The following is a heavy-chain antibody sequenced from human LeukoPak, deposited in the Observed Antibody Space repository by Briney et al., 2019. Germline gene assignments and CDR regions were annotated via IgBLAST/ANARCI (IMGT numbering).Heavy chain of an antibody. D-gene: IGHD1-1*01. Sequence: ASVKVSCKASGYTFTSYDINWVRQATGQGLEWMGWISAYNGNTNYAQKLQGRVTMTTDTSTSTAYMELRSLRSDDTAVYYCARGRTGTTWFDPWGQGTLVTVSS. CDR2: ISAYNGNT. CDR3: ARGRTGTTWFDP. CDR1: GYTFTSYD. V-gene: IGHV1-18*01. J-gene: IGHJ5*02.